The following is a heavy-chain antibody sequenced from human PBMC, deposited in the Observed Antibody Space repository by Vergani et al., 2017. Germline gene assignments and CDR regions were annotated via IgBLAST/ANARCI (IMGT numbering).Heavy chain of an antibody. CDR3: AKDSIYYYDSSGYYYGGLDY. CDR1: GFTFDDYA. D-gene: IGHD3-22*01. CDR2: ISWNSGSI. V-gene: IGHV3-9*01. Sequence: EVQLVESGGGLVQPGRSLRLSCAASGFTFDDYAMHWVRQAPGQGLEWVSGISWNSGSIGYADSVKGRFTISRDNAKNSLYLQMNSLRAEDTALYYCAKDSIYYYDSSGYYYGGLDYWGQGTLVTVSS. J-gene: IGHJ4*02.